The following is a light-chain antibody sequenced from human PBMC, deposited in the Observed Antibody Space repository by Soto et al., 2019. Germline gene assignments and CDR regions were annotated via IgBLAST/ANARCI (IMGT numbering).Light chain of an antibody. Sequence: EIVMTQSPATLSVSPVERAILLRRASQSVSSNLAWYQQKPGQAPRLLIYGASNRATGIPARFSGSGSGTDFTLTISSLEPEDFAVYYCQQYGSSPMTFGQGTLLEV. V-gene: IGKV3D-15*01. J-gene: IGKJ5*01. CDR1: QSVSSN. CDR2: GAS. CDR3: QQYGSSPMT.